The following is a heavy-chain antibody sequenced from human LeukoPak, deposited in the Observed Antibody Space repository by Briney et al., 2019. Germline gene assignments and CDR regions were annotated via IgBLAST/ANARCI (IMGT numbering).Heavy chain of an antibody. CDR3: ARNLYNWNDPIDY. CDR1: GYSFTSYW. J-gene: IGHJ4*02. V-gene: IGHV5-51*01. D-gene: IGHD1-20*01. Sequence: GESLKISRKGSGYSFTSYWIGWVRQMPGKGLEWMGIIYPGDSDTRYSPSFQGLVTISADKSISTAYLQWSSLKASDTAMYYCARNLYNWNDPIDYWGQGTLVTVSS. CDR2: IYPGDSDT.